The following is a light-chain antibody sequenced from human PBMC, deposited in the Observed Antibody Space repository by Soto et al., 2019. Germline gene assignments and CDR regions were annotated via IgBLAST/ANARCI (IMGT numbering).Light chain of an antibody. CDR2: GVS. Sequence: QSVLTQPASVSGSPGQSITISCAGTSSDIGGSNYVSWYQQHPGKAPKLMIYGVSNRPSGVSTRFSGSKSGNTASLTISGLQAEDEADYFCYSSRSSRTTFYVFGTGTKLTVL. CDR3: YSSRSSRTTFYV. CDR1: SSDIGGSNY. J-gene: IGLJ1*01. V-gene: IGLV2-14*03.